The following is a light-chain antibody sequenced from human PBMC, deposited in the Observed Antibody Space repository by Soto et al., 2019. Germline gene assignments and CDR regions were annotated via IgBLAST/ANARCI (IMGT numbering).Light chain of an antibody. J-gene: IGKJ1*01. Sequence: EIVLTQSPDTLSLSPGERATLSCRASQSVGTYLAWYQQKPGQASRLLIYGASSRATGIPDRFSGSGSGTDFTLTISRLEPEDFAVYYCQQYGSSPAWTFGQGTKVDIK. CDR1: QSVGTY. V-gene: IGKV3-20*01. CDR3: QQYGSSPAWT. CDR2: GAS.